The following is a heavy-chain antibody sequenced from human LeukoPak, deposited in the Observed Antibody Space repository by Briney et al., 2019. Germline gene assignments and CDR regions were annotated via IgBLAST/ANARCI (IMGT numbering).Heavy chain of an antibody. V-gene: IGHV3-30*02. CDR2: IRYDGSNK. D-gene: IGHD3-10*01. J-gene: IGHJ6*03. CDR3: AKGIYGSGSYYSNYYYNMDV. CDR1: GFTFSSYG. Sequence: HPGGSLRLSCAASGFTFSSYGMHWVRQAPGKGLEWVAFIRYDGSNKYYADSVKGRFTISRDNSKNTLYVQMNSLRAEDTAVYYCAKGIYGSGSYYSNYYYNMDVWGKGTTVTISS.